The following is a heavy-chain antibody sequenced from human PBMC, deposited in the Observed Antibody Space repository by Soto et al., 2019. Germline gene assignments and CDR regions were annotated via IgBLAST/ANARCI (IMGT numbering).Heavy chain of an antibody. D-gene: IGHD3-16*01. Sequence: GGSLRLSCAASGFTLSDHYMAWIRQASGKGLENDTHMSGSRSSENCGYTDKVRFSIFRENSKYLLFLQIFFLRAEDTAVYYCAREISYVSGGHLYYGMVVLGQGTAVTVCS. V-gene: IGHV3-11*01. CDR1: GFTLSDHY. J-gene: IGHJ6*02. CDR2: MSGSRSSE. CDR3: AREISYVSGGHLYYGMVV.